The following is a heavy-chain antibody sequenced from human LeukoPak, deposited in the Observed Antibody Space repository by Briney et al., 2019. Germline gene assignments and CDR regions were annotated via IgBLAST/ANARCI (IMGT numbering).Heavy chain of an antibody. CDR1: GFTFSRYG. CDR3: AKDLVPGGPKPTDY. Sequence: PGGSLRLSCAASGFTFSRYGMHWVRQAPGKGLDWVTFVRSDGSIKYYADSVKGRFTISRDNSKNTLYLQMNSLRAEDTAVYYCAKDLVPGGPKPTDYWGQGTLVTVSS. J-gene: IGHJ4*02. D-gene: IGHD4-23*01. CDR2: VRSDGSIK. V-gene: IGHV3-30*02.